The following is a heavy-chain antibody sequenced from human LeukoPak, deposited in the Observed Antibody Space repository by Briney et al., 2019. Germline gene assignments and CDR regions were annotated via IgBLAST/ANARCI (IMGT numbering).Heavy chain of an antibody. J-gene: IGHJ6*03. CDR1: GFTFSSYD. CDR3: ARGSVLNYDFWSGYYPYYYYYMDV. CDR2: IGTAGDT. V-gene: IGHV3-13*01. D-gene: IGHD3-3*01. Sequence: PGGSLRLSCAASGFTFSSYDMHWVRHATGKGLEWVSAIGTAGDTYYPGSVKGRFTISRENAKNSLYLQMNSLRAGDTAVYYCARGSVLNYDFWSGYYPYYYYYMDVWGKGTTVTVSS.